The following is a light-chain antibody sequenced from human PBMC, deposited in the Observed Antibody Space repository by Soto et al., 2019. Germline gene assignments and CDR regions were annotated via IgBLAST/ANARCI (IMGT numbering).Light chain of an antibody. Sequence: DIQMTQSPSTLSASVGDRVTITCRASQYIHNYLAWYQQKPGEAPKLLIYEAANLESGVPSRVSGSGTGTEFTLTISSLQPDDFATYYCQQSNNYPWTFGQGTRVEI. CDR2: EAA. V-gene: IGKV1-5*03. CDR3: QQSNNYPWT. CDR1: QYIHNY. J-gene: IGKJ1*01.